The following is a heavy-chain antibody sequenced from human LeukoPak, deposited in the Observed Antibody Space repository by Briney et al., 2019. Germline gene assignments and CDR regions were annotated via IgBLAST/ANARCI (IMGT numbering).Heavy chain of an antibody. J-gene: IGHJ4*02. D-gene: IGHD1-26*01. Sequence: ASVKVSCKASGGTFSSYAISWVRQAPGQGLEWMGGIIPIFGTANYAQKFQGRVTITADKSTSTAYMELSSLRSEDTAVYYCARDLGSYGSDYWGQGTLVTVSS. CDR1: GGTFSSYA. CDR2: IIPIFGTA. V-gene: IGHV1-69*06. CDR3: ARDLGSYGSDY.